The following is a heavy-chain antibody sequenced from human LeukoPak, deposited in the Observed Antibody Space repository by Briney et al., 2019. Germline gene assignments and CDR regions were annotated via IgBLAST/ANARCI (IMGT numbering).Heavy chain of an antibody. Sequence: PGGSLRLSCAASGFTFSSYSMNWVRQAPGKWLEWVSSISSSSSYIYYADSVKGRFTISRDNAKNSLYLQMNSLRAEDTAVYYCARPASSDAFDIWGQGTMVSVSS. D-gene: IGHD6-13*01. J-gene: IGHJ3*02. V-gene: IGHV3-21*01. CDR1: GFTFSSYS. CDR2: ISSSSSYI. CDR3: ARPASSDAFDI.